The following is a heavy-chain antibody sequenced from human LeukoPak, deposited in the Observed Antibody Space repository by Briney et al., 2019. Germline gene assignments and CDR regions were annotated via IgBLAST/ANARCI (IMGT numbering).Heavy chain of an antibody. D-gene: IGHD4-23*01. CDR2: INKDGSDK. CDR1: GFTFNMYW. V-gene: IGHV3-7*01. CDR3: ARDAGYGGNSDY. J-gene: IGHJ4*02. Sequence: PGGSLRLSCAASGFTFNMYWMTWVRQAPGKGLESVAYINKDGSDKYHVDSVKGRFTVSRDNAKNSLYLQMNSLRAEDTAVYYCARDAGYGGNSDYWGQGTLVTVSS.